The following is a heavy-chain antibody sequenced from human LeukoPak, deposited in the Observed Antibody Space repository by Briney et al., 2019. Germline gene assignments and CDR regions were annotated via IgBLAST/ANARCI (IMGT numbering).Heavy chain of an antibody. Sequence: PSETLSLTCTVSGGSISSYYWSWIRQPPGKGLEWIGYIYYSGSTNYNPSLKSRVTISVDTSKKQFSLKLSSVTAADTAVYYCARERQYYYDSSDAFDIWGQGTMVTVSS. CDR1: GGSISSYY. D-gene: IGHD3-22*01. CDR3: ARERQYYYDSSDAFDI. CDR2: IYYSGST. J-gene: IGHJ3*02. V-gene: IGHV4-59*01.